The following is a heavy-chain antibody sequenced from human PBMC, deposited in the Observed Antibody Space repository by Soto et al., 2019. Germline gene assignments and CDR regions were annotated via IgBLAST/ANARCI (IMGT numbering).Heavy chain of an antibody. V-gene: IGHV1-69*13. CDR2: IIPIFGTA. D-gene: IGHD3-22*01. J-gene: IGHJ6*02. CDR1: GGTFSSYA. CDR3: ARDDHYYDSSGSPGYYYGMDV. Sequence: ASVKVSCKASGGTFSSYAISWVRQAPGQGLEWMGGIIPIFGTANYAQKFQGRVTITADESTSTAYMELSSLRSEDTAVYYCARDDHYYDSSGSPGYYYGMDVWGQGTTVTVSS.